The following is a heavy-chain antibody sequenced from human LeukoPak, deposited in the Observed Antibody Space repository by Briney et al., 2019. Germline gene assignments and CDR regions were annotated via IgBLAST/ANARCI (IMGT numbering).Heavy chain of an antibody. V-gene: IGHV3-66*01. Sequence: GGSLRLSCAASGFTVSSNYMSWVRQVPGKGLEWVSVIYSGGSSYYADSVKGRFTISRDNSKNTLYLQMNSLRAEDTAVYYCAEDSRDYYDSSGPDYWGQGTLVTVSS. D-gene: IGHD3-22*01. CDR2: IYSGGSS. CDR3: AEDSRDYYDSSGPDY. CDR1: GFTVSSNY. J-gene: IGHJ4*02.